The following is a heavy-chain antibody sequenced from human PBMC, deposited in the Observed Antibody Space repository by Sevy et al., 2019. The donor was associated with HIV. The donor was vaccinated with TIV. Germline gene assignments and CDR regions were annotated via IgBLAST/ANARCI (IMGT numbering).Heavy chain of an antibody. CDR3: TGATVFGATWFDP. V-gene: IGHV3-15*01. CDR1: GYTFNNAW. D-gene: IGHD3-3*01. J-gene: IGHJ5*02. Sequence: GGSLRLSCAASGYTFNNAWMSWVRQAPGKGLEWLGRIKSKTDGGSAEYASPVKGRFTISRDDSNSTLYLQMNRLRTEDTGMYYCTGATVFGATWFDPWGQGALVTVSS. CDR2: IKSKTDGGSA.